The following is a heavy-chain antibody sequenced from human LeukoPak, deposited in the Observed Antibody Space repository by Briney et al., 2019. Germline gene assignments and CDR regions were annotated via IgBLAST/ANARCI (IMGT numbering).Heavy chain of an antibody. Sequence: ASVNVSFKASVYTLTNYGISWVRQAPGQGLEWMGWISAYSGNTNYAQKLQGRVTMTTDTSTSTAYMELRSLRSDDTAVYYCARGRGMHYDSSGRPLDYWGQGTLVTVSS. V-gene: IGHV1-18*01. CDR3: ARGRGMHYDSSGRPLDY. CDR1: VYTLTNYG. CDR2: ISAYSGNT. D-gene: IGHD3-22*01. J-gene: IGHJ4*02.